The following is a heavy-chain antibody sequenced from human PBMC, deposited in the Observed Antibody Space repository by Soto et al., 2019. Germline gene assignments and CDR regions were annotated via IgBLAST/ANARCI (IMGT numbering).Heavy chain of an antibody. J-gene: IGHJ1*01. CDR3: ARDEQLGAYFQH. D-gene: IGHD6-13*01. Sequence: QVQLVQSGAEVKKPGSSVKVSCKASGGTFSSYAISWVRQAPGQGLEWMGGIIPIFGTANYAQKCQGRVTITADEPTRKADLGLSSLRYEDTAVYYCARDEQLGAYFQHWGQGTLVNVAS. CDR1: GGTFSSYA. V-gene: IGHV1-69*12. CDR2: IIPIFGTA.